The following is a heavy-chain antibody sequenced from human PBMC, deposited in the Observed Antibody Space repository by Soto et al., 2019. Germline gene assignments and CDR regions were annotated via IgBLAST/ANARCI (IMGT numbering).Heavy chain of an antibody. CDR2: IKEDGSAK. D-gene: IGHD3-22*01. CDR3: ARDVPLHDSKGYWDN. CDR1: GFTFTTYW. V-gene: IGHV3-7*01. Sequence: EVHLVESGGGLVQPGGSLRLSCAASGFTFTTYWTSWVRHAPGKGPEWVANIKEDGSAKYYVDSVRGRFIISRDNAKNSLYLQMYSLRDEDTAMYYYARDVPLHDSKGYWDNLGQGNLVTVSS. J-gene: IGHJ4*02.